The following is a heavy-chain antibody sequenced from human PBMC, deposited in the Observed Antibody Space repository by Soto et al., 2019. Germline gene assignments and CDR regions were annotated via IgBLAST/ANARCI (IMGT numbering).Heavy chain of an antibody. V-gene: IGHV1-18*01. CDR1: GYSFTSSG. CDR3: AMYNGFGESDV. Sequence: QVQLVQSGAEVKKPGASVKVSCKASGYSFTSSGLSWVRQAPGQGLEWMGWISAYNGNTNYAQKHQGRVTMTTDTSTSTGYMELRSLRSDDTAVYYCAMYNGFGESDVWGQGTTVTVSS. D-gene: IGHD3-10*01. CDR2: ISAYNGNT. J-gene: IGHJ6*02.